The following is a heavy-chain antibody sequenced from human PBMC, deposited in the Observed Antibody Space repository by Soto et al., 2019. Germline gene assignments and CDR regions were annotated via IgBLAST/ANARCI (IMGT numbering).Heavy chain of an antibody. D-gene: IGHD4-17*01. CDR2: ISSGSTHT. V-gene: IGHV3-21*06. CDR3: TSGESTFGDYASRFDH. CDR1: GLTFRAYS. Sequence: EVQLVESGGGLVKPGGSLRLSCAASGLTFRAYSLHWVRQTPGKGLEWVSSISSGSTHTYYADSVKGRFTISRDNAENXLFLHMDSLRHEDTAVYYCTSGESTFGDYASRFDHWGQGTLVTVSS. J-gene: IGHJ4*02.